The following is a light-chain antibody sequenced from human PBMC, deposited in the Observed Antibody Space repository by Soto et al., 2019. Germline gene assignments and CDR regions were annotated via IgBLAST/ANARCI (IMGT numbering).Light chain of an antibody. Sequence: QSVLTQPPSVSGAPGQRVTISCTGSSSNIGAGYDVHWYQQLPGTAPKLLIYGNSNRPSGVPDRFSGSKSGTSASLAITGLQPEDEADYYCQSYDSSLSVGVFGGGTKLTVL. CDR3: QSYDSSLSVGV. CDR1: SSNIGAGYD. V-gene: IGLV1-40*01. CDR2: GNS. J-gene: IGLJ3*02.